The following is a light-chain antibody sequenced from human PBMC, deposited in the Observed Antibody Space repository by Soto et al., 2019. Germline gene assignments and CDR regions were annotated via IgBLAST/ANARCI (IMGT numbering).Light chain of an antibody. J-gene: IGKJ1*01. CDR2: GAS. CDR3: QQYGTSPQT. Sequence: GDRVTITCRASQTISGWLAWYQQKPGQPPRLLIYGASRRATDIPDRFSGSGSGTDFTLTISRLEPEDFAVYYCQQYGTSPQTFGQGTEV. V-gene: IGKV3-20*01. CDR1: QTISGW.